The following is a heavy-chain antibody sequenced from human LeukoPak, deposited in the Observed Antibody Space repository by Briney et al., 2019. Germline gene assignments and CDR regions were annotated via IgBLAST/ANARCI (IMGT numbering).Heavy chain of an antibody. CDR1: GFTVSSNY. Sequence: PGGSLRLSCAASGFTVSSNYMSWVRQAPGKGLYWVAVIWYDGNKKYYADSVKGRFTISRDNSKNTLYLQMNSLRDEDTAMYYCARWGIGATTVALDMWGQGTMVTVSS. D-gene: IGHD1-26*01. J-gene: IGHJ3*02. CDR3: ARWGIGATTVALDM. V-gene: IGHV3-33*08. CDR2: IWYDGNKK.